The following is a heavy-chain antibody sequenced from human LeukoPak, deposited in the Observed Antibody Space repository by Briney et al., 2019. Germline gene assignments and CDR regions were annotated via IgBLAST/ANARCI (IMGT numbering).Heavy chain of an antibody. CDR3: ARAARRDGYNPVGY. D-gene: IGHD5-12*01. CDR1: GFTFSSYA. V-gene: IGHV3-33*08. CDR2: IWYDGSNK. J-gene: IGHJ4*02. Sequence: GGSLRLSCAASGFTFSSYAMSWVRQAPGKGLEWVAVIWYDGSNKYYADSVKGRFTISRDNSKNTLYLQMNSLRAEDTAVYYCARAARRDGYNPVGYWGQGTLVTVSS.